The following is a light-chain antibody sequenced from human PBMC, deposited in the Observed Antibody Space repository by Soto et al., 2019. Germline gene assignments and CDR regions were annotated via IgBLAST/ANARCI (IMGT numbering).Light chain of an antibody. J-gene: IGLJ1*01. Sequence: QSALTQPASVSGSPGQSITISCTGTTSDVGGYNVVSWYQLHPGTAPKLMIFEVSHRPSGVSNRFSGSKSGNAASLTISGHHDDDEADYYCSSYTSSGTRVFGTGTKVTVL. V-gene: IGLV2-14*01. CDR3: SSYTSSGTRV. CDR1: TSDVGGYNV. CDR2: EVS.